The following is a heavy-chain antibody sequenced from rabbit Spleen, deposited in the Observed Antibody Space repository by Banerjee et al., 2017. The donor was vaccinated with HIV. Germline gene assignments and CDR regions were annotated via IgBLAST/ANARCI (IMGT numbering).Heavy chain of an antibody. CDR2: IHATGGNT. D-gene: IGHD1-1*01. CDR1: GFSFSSSYY. Sequence: QSLEESGGDLVKPGASLTLTCTASGFSFSSSYYMCWVRQAPGKGLEWIACIHATGGNTWYTNWAKGRFTISKTSSTTVTLQMTSLTAADTATYFCARDLVAVIGWNFSLWGPGTLVTVS. V-gene: IGHV1S40*01. J-gene: IGHJ4*01. CDR3: ARDLVAVIGWNFSL.